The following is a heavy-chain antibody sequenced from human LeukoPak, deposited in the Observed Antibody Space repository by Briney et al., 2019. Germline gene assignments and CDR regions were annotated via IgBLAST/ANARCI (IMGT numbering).Heavy chain of an antibody. J-gene: IGHJ4*02. Sequence: GGSLRLSCAASGFTFSSYWMHWVRQAPGKGLVCVSRIKSDGSSTSYADSVKGRFTISRDDAKNTLYLQMNSLRAEDTAVYYCARAYNSHLDYWGQGALVTVSS. V-gene: IGHV3-74*01. CDR1: GFTFSSYW. D-gene: IGHD1-1*01. CDR2: IKSDGSST. CDR3: ARAYNSHLDY.